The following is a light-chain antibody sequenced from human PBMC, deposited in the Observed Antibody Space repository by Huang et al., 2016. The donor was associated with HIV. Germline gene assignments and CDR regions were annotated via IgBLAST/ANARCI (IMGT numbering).Light chain of an antibody. V-gene: IGKV2-30*01. J-gene: IGKJ1*01. CDR3: MQTTHWPRT. Sequence: DVVLTQSPLSLPVTLGQPASISCRSSQSLVDSDGNTYLNWFHQRPGQSPRRLIYRVSNRDSGVPDRFSGTGSGTDFTLKINRVEAEDVVVYYCMQTTHWPRTFGQGTKVEIK. CDR1: QSLVDSDGNTY. CDR2: RVS.